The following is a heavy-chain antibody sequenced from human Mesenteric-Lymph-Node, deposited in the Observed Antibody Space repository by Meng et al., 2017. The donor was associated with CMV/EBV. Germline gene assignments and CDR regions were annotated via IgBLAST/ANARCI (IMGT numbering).Heavy chain of an antibody. Sequence: SETLSLTCTVSDCSISSYYWNWIPQPPGKGLEWIGYIYYSGSTNYNPSLKSRVTISIDTSKNQLSLKLNSVTTADTAVYYCARETRDFGALIDYWGQGTLVTVSS. J-gene: IGHJ4*02. CDR2: IYYSGST. CDR1: DCSISSYY. D-gene: IGHD3-3*01. V-gene: IGHV4-59*01. CDR3: ARETRDFGALIDY.